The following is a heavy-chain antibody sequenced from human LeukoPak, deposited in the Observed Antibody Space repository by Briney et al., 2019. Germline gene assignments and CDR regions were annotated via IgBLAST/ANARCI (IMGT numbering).Heavy chain of an antibody. CDR3: AKVNTIFGVALGLFDI. CDR1: GFTFSSYA. J-gene: IGHJ3*02. D-gene: IGHD3-3*01. CDR2: ISGSGGST. Sequence: PGGSLRLSCAASGFTFSSYAMSWVRQAPGKGLEWVSAISGSGGSTYYADSVKGRFTISRDNSKNTLYLQMNSLRAEDTAVYYCAKVNTIFGVALGLFDIWGQGTMVTVSS. V-gene: IGHV3-23*01.